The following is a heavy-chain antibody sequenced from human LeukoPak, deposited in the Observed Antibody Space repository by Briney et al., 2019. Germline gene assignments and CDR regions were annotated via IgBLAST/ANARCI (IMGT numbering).Heavy chain of an antibody. V-gene: IGHV3-74*01. CDR2: ISSDGSGA. Sequence: GGSLRLSCAASGFTFSNYWMHWVRQAPGKGLVWVSRISSDGSGASYADSVKGRFTISRDTVKNTLHLQMNSLRAEDTAVYYCARGGGRVVGDYWGQGTLVTVSS. CDR3: ARGGGRVVGDY. J-gene: IGHJ4*02. D-gene: IGHD2-15*01. CDR1: GFTFSNYW.